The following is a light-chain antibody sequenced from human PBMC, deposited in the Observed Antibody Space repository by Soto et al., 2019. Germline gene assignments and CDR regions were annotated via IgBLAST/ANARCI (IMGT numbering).Light chain of an antibody. CDR3: SSYTSSSTFYV. Sequence: QSVLTQPASVSGSPGQSITISCTGTSSDVGGYNYVSWYQQHPGKAPKLMIYEVSNRPSGVSNRFSGSKSGNTASLTISGLQAEDEDDDYCSSYTSSSTFYVFGTGTKVTVL. CDR2: EVS. CDR1: SSDVGGYNY. J-gene: IGLJ1*01. V-gene: IGLV2-14*01.